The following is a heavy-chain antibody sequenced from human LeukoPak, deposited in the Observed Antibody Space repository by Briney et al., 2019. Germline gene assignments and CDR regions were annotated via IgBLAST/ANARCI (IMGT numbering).Heavy chain of an antibody. CDR2: IYYSGST. J-gene: IGHJ6*02. CDR1: GGSISSYY. V-gene: IGHV4-59*01. D-gene: IGHD2-2*01. CDR3: AREGYCSSTSCPVDV. Sequence: SETLSLTCTVSGGSISSYYWSWIRQPPGKGLEWIGYIYYSGSTNYNPSLKSRVTISVDTSKNQFSLKLSSVTAADTAVYYCAREGYCSSTSCPVDVWGQGTTVTVSS.